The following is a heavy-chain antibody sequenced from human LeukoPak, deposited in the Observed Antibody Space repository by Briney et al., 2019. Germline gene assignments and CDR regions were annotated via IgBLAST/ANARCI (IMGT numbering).Heavy chain of an antibody. V-gene: IGHV5-51*01. CDR3: ARPWGDGYNYADY. J-gene: IGHJ4*02. D-gene: IGHD5-24*01. CDR2: IYPGDSDT. CDR1: GYCFTSYW. Sequence: PGEALQISCDGAGYCFTSYWIGWVRQMAGEGVEGMGIIYPGDSDTRYSPSFQGQVTISADKSISTAYLQWSSLKASDTAMYYCARPWGDGYNYADYWGQGTLVTVSS.